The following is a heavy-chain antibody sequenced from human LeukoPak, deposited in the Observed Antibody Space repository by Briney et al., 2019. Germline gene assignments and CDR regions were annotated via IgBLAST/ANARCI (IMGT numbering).Heavy chain of an antibody. CDR2: IYHSGST. CDR3: ARRSPSDV. CDR1: GYSISSGYY. V-gene: IGHV4-38-2*01. Sequence: NSSETLSLTCAVSGYSISSGYYWGWIRQPPGKGLEWIGSIYHSGSTYYNPSLKSRVTISVDTSKNQFSLKLSSVTAADTAVYYCARRSPSDVWGKGTTVTVSS. J-gene: IGHJ6*04.